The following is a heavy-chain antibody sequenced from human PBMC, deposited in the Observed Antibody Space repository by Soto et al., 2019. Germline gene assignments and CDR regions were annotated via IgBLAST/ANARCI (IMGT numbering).Heavy chain of an antibody. CDR1: GFTFDDYG. CDR3: ARQLNWLPWGDHGYYFDY. CDR2: INWNGGST. Sequence: GGSLRLSCAASGFTFDDYGMSWVRQAPGKGLEWVSGINWNGGSTGYADSVKGRFTISRDNAKNSLYLQMNSLRAEDTALYYCARQLNWLPWGDHGYYFDYWGQGTLVTVSS. V-gene: IGHV3-20*04. D-gene: IGHD6-19*01. J-gene: IGHJ4*02.